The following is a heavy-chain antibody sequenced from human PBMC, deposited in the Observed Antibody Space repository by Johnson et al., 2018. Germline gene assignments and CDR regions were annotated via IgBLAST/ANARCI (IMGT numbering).Heavy chain of an antibody. J-gene: IGHJ6*02. Sequence: QVQLVESGAEVKKPGASVKVSCKASGYTFTSYDINWVRQATGQGLEWMGWMNPNSGNTGYAQKFQGRVTMTRNTSISTADMELRSLRSEDTAVYYCARAPLMSYYYYGMDVWGQGTTVTVS. CDR2: MNPNSGNT. CDR1: GYTFTSYD. V-gene: IGHV1-8*01. CDR3: ARAPLMSYYYYGMDV.